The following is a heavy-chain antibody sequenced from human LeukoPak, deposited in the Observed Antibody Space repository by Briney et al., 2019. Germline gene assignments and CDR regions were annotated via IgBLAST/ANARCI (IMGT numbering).Heavy chain of an antibody. D-gene: IGHD4-17*01. J-gene: IGHJ5*01. CDR3: AKHKEDYGDSCLDDS. V-gene: IGHV3-23*01. Sequence: GGSLRLSCAASGFTFSSYAMSWVRQAPGKGLAWVSGISGSGGRTYYADSVKGRFTISRGNSKNTLYLQMSSLRAEDTAVYYCAKHKEDYGDSCLDDSWGQGALVTVSS. CDR2: ISGSGGRT. CDR1: GFTFSSYA.